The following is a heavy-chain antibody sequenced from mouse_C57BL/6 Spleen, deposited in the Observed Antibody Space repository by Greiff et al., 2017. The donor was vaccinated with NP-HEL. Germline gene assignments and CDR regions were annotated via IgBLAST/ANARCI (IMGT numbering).Heavy chain of an antibody. J-gene: IGHJ3*01. D-gene: IGHD1-1*01. CDR1: GYTFTGYW. V-gene: IGHV1-9*01. CDR3: AREDYYGSRWFAY. Sequence: QVQLQQSGAELMKPGASVKLSCKATGYTFTGYWIEWVKQRPGHGLEWIGEILPGSGSTNYNEKFKGKATFTADTPSNTAYMTLSSLTTEDSAIYYCAREDYYGSRWFAYWGQGTLVTVSA. CDR2: ILPGSGST.